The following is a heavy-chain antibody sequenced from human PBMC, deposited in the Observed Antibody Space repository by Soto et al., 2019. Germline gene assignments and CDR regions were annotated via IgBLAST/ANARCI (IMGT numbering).Heavy chain of an antibody. V-gene: IGHV1-69*01. CDR3: ATEFGDNPASPFDS. CDR1: GVTFSSET. Sequence: QVQLVQSGAEVKKPGSSVKVSCKASGVTFSSETISWVRQAPGQGLEWVGGIIPLFGTANYAQKFQGRVTITADESTSTLYIELSSLRSNDTAVYDCATEFGDNPASPFDSRGQGTLVTVSS. J-gene: IGHJ4*02. D-gene: IGHD2-21*01. CDR2: IIPLFGTA.